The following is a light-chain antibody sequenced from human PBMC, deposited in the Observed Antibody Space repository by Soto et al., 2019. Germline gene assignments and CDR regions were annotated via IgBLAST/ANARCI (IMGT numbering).Light chain of an antibody. CDR1: SSNIGSNY. CDR3: AAWDDSLSGPRL. CDR2: RNN. V-gene: IGLV1-47*01. Sequence: QSVLTQPPSASGTPGQRVTISCSGSSSNIGSNYVYWYQQLPGTAPKLLIYRNNQRPSGVPDRFSGSKSGTSASLAISGLRSEDEAEYYCAAWDDSLSGPRLFGGGTQLPVL. J-gene: IGLJ2*01.